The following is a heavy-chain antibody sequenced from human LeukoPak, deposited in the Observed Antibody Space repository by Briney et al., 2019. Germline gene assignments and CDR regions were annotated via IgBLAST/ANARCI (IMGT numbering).Heavy chain of an antibody. V-gene: IGHV3-30*18. CDR3: AKGMGENQWWNWFDP. CDR1: GFTFRHYG. CDR2: VSHDGSKK. D-gene: IGHD2-8*01. Sequence: GRSLTLSCAASGFTFRHYGMHWVRQAPGKGLEWVAVVSHDGSKKYYGDSVKGRFTISRDNTENTVYLQMISLRREDTAVYYCAKGMGENQWWNWFDPWGQGTQVTVSS. J-gene: IGHJ5*02.